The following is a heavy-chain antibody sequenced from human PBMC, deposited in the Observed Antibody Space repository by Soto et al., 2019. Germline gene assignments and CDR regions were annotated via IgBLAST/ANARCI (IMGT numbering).Heavy chain of an antibody. V-gene: IGHV4-59*12. CDR2: IYFSGST. J-gene: IGHJ5*02. CDR3: ARGRIVVVPAAKHNWFDP. Sequence: SETLSLTCTVSGASISQYYWSWIRQPPGKGLEWIGYIYFSGSTNYNPSLKSRVTTSVDTSKNQFSLKLSSVTAADTAVYYCARGRIVVVPAAKHNWFDPWGQGTLVTVSS. D-gene: IGHD2-2*01. CDR1: GASISQYY.